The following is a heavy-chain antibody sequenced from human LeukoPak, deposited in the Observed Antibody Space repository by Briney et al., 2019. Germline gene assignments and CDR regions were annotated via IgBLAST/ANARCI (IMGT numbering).Heavy chain of an antibody. J-gene: IGHJ3*02. D-gene: IGHD3-16*01. CDR3: ARDPFVGDDAFDI. Sequence: SETLSLTCTVSGGSISSYYWSWIRQPPGKGLEWIGYIYYSGSTNYNPSLKSRVTISVDTSKNQFSLKLSSVTAADTAVYYCARDPFVGDDAFDIWGQGTMVTVSS. CDR2: IYYSGST. V-gene: IGHV4-59*01. CDR1: GGSISSYY.